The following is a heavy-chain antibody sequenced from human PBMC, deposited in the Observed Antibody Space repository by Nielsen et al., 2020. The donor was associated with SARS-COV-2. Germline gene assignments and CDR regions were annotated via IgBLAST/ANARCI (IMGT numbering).Heavy chain of an antibody. D-gene: IGHD2-15*01. CDR2: VIPILDTT. J-gene: IGHJ4*02. CDR1: GGTLSSYA. Sequence: SVKVSCKPSGGTLSSYAITWVRQAPGQGLEWMGGVIPILDTTNYAQRFQDRVTITADDSTGTAYMELSSLRSEDTAVYYCARVVKSCSGGSCYFESPDYWGQGTLVTVSS. V-gene: IGHV1-69*13. CDR3: ARVVKSCSGGSCYFESPDY.